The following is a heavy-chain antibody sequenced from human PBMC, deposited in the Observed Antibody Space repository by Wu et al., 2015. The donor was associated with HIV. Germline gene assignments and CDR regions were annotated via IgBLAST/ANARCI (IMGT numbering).Heavy chain of an antibody. J-gene: IGHJ6*04. CDR2: INTYKGNT. CDR3: ARDTRLSGTKATYSPLDV. V-gene: IGHV1-18*01. D-gene: IGHD1-26*01. Sequence: QVQLVQSGAEVKKPGTSVKVSCKASGYSFTNFGISWVRQAPGQGLEWMGWINTYKGNTNYVEKFQGRVTMTIDRTTNTAYMELRSLRSDDTAVFYXARDTRLSGTKATYSPLDVWGKGTTVIVSS. CDR1: GYSFTNFG.